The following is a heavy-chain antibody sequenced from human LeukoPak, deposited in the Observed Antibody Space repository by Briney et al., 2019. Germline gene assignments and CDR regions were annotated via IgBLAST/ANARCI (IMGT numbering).Heavy chain of an antibody. D-gene: IGHD1-1*01. CDR3: AKRMLGQRRTSPYDY. CDR1: GFTFTDYF. V-gene: IGHV1-46*01. Sequence: ASVKVSCKASGFTFTDYFMHWVRQAPGQGLEWMGIINYSGVITSYAPEFQGRVTMTSDTSTSTVYMELSSLRYEDTGVYYCAKRMLGQRRTSPYDYWGQGTLVTVSS. CDR2: INYSGVIT. J-gene: IGHJ4*02.